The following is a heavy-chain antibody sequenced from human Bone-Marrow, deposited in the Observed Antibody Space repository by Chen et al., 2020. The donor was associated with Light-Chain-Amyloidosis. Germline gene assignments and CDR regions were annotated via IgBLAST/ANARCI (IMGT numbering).Heavy chain of an antibody. J-gene: IGHJ4*02. CDR1: GYPSPKYW. V-gene: IGHV5-51*01. CDR2: IYPDASDA. Sequence: EVHLEQPGPEVKQPGESLKPSCQGSGYPSPKYWIGWVRQMPGKGLEWMGVIYPDASDARYSPSFEGQVTISADKSITTAYLQWRSLKASDTAMYYCARRRDGYNFDYWGQGTLVTVSS. D-gene: IGHD5-12*01. CDR3: ARRRDGYNFDY.